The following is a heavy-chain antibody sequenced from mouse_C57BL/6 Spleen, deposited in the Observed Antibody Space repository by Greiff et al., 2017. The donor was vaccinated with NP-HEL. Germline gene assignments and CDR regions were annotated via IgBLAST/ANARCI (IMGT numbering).Heavy chain of an antibody. Sequence: QVHVKQSGAELVKPGASVKLSCKASGYTFTEYTIHWVKQRSGQGLEWIGWFYPGSGSIKYNEKFKDKATLTADKSSSTVYMELSRLTSEDSAVYFCARHEDMRYDYDGDYYAMDYWGQGTSVTVSS. CDR2: FYPGSGSI. D-gene: IGHD2-4*01. CDR1: GYTFTEYT. J-gene: IGHJ4*01. V-gene: IGHV1-62-2*01. CDR3: ARHEDMRYDYDGDYYAMDY.